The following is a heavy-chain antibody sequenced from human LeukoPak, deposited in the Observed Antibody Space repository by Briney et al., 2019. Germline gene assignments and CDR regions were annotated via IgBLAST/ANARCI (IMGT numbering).Heavy chain of an antibody. CDR1: GGTFSSYA. CDR2: LNPNSGDT. Sequence: EASVKVSCKASGGTFSSYAISWVRQAPGQGLEWMGWLNPNSGDTNYAQKFQGRVSMTRDSSISTAYMDLSDLRSDDTAVYSCARGRNIEMTTMSGGSDYWGQGTLVTVSS. D-gene: IGHD5-24*01. V-gene: IGHV1-2*02. J-gene: IGHJ4*02. CDR3: ARGRNIEMTTMSGGSDY.